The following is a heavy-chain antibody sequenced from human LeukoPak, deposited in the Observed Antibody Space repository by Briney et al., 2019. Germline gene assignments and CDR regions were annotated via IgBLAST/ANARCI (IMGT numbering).Heavy chain of an antibody. D-gene: IGHD2-2*01. CDR2: IYYSGSS. Sequence: PSETLSLTCAVSGYSISSNNWWGWIRQTPGQGLEWIGYIYYSGSSYYSPSLKSRVSMSVDTSKNQFSLKLSSVTAVDTAVYYCARAGGRVPAFIGMDVWGQGTAVTVSS. V-gene: IGHV4-28*01. J-gene: IGHJ6*02. CDR3: ARAGGRVPAFIGMDV. CDR1: GYSISSNNW.